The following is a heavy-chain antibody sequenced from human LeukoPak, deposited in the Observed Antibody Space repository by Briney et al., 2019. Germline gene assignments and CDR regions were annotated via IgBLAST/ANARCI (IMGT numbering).Heavy chain of an antibody. CDR2: IRSNTYGGTT. D-gene: IGHD5-18*01. CDR3: TRERYSYGYTGDY. J-gene: IGHJ4*02. V-gene: IGHV3-49*03. CDR1: GFTLGDYA. Sequence: GGSLRLSCIASGFTLGDYAMNWLRQAPGKGLEWVGFIRSNTYGGTTEYAASVKGRFTISRDDSKSIAYLQMNSLKTEDTAVYYCTRERYSYGYTGDYWGQGTLVTVST.